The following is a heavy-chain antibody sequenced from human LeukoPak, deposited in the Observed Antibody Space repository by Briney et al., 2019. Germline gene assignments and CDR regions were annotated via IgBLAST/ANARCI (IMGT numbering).Heavy chain of an antibody. CDR1: GFTVSSNY. CDR2: IYSCGST. J-gene: IGHJ4*02. Sequence: PGGSLRLSCAASGFTVSSNYMSWVRQAPGKGLEWVSVIYSCGSTYYADSVKGRFTVSRDNSENTLYLQMNSLRAEDTAVYYCARRIFQGSSGWYLFDYWGQGTLVTVSS. CDR3: ARRIFQGSSGWYLFDY. D-gene: IGHD6-19*01. V-gene: IGHV3-66*02.